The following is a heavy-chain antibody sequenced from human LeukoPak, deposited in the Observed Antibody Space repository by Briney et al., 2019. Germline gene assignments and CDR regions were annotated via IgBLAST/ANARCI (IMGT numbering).Heavy chain of an antibody. D-gene: IGHD3-22*01. CDR1: GFTFSSYS. V-gene: IGHV3-21*01. J-gene: IGHJ3*02. Sequence: GGSLRLSCAASGFTFSSYSMNWVRQAPGKGLEWVSSISSSSSYIYYADSVKGRFTISRDNAKNSLYLQMNSLRAEDTAVYYCARVRTYYYDSSGYPDAFDIWGQGTMVTVSS. CDR2: ISSSSSYI. CDR3: ARVRTYYYDSSGYPDAFDI.